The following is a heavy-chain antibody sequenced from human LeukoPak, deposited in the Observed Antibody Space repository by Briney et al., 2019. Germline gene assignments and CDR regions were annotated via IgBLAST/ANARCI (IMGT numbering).Heavy chain of an antibody. Sequence: SETLSLTCTVSGGSISSYYWSWIRQPPGKGLEWIGYIYYSGSTNYNPSLKSRVTISVDTSKNQFSLKLSSVTAADTAVYYCAREHIVVVTATSGSGWFDHWGQGTLVTVSS. CDR3: AREHIVVVTATSGSGWFDH. CDR2: IYYSGST. V-gene: IGHV4-59*01. D-gene: IGHD2-21*02. J-gene: IGHJ5*02. CDR1: GGSISSYY.